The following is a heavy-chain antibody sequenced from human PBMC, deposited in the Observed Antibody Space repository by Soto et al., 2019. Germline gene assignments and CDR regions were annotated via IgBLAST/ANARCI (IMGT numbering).Heavy chain of an antibody. CDR2: ISGSGGST. CDR3: AKAPRTSITIFGVVTYGMDV. Sequence: GGSLRLSCAASGFTFSSYAMSWVRQAPGKGLEWVSAISGSGGSTYYADSVKGRFTISRDNSKNTLYLQMNSLRAEDTAVYYCAKAPRTSITIFGVVTYGMDVWGQGTTVTVSS. D-gene: IGHD3-3*01. CDR1: GFTFSSYA. V-gene: IGHV3-23*01. J-gene: IGHJ6*02.